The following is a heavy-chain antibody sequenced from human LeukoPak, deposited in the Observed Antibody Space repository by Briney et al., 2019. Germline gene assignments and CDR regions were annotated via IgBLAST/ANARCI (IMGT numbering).Heavy chain of an antibody. V-gene: IGHV3-69-1*01. CDR3: ARTYYDILTGYNPYFDY. CDR1: GFTFSDYY. J-gene: IGHJ4*02. D-gene: IGHD3-9*01. Sequence: PGGSLRLSCAASGFTFSDYYMSWVRQAPGKGLEWVSSITASSTAIYSADSVKGRFTISRDNAKNSLYLQMNSLRAEDTAVYYCARTYYDILTGYNPYFDYWGQGILVTVSS. CDR2: ITASSTAI.